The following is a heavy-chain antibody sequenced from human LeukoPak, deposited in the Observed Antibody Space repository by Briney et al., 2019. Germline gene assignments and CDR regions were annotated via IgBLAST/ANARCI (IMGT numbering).Heavy chain of an antibody. V-gene: IGHV3-15*01. CDR2: IKCETDGGTT. CDR1: GFTVSSNY. J-gene: IGHJ6*02. D-gene: IGHD5-18*01. CDR3: TTDQLWLPAPYYYYRMDV. Sequence: GGSLRLSCAASGFTVSSNYMSWVRQAPGKGLEWVGRIKCETDGGTTDYAAPVKGRFTISRDDSKNTLYLQMNSLKTEDTAVYYCTTDQLWLPAPYYYYRMDVWGQGTTVTV.